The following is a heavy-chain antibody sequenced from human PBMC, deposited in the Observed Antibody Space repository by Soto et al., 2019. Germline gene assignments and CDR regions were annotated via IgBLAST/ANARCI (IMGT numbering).Heavy chain of an antibody. CDR3: ARGGYCSSPSCTLLPFDY. V-gene: IGHV3-21*01. CDR1: GFTFSTYI. Sequence: EVQLVESGGGLVKPGGSLRLSCAASGFTFSTYIMNWVRQAPGKGLEWVSSISSSSTYIYYADSVKGRFTISRDNAKNSLYLQMNSLRAEDTAVYYCARGGYCSSPSCTLLPFDYWGQGTLVTVSS. D-gene: IGHD2-2*01. CDR2: ISSSSTYI. J-gene: IGHJ4*02.